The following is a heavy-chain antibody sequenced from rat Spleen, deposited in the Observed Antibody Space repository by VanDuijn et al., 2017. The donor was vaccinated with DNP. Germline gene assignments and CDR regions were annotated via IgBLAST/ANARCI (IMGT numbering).Heavy chain of an antibody. CDR3: STGRGGPDY. J-gene: IGHJ2*01. CDR2: ISTGGGNT. Sequence: EVQLVESGGGLVQPGRSLKLSCAASGFIFNDFYMAWVRQTPTKGLEWVAYISTGGGNTYYRDSVKGRFTISRDNAKNTQYLQMNSLKSEDTATYYCSTGRGGPDYWGQGVMVTVSS. D-gene: IGHD1-11*01. V-gene: IGHV5-27*01. CDR1: GFIFNDFY.